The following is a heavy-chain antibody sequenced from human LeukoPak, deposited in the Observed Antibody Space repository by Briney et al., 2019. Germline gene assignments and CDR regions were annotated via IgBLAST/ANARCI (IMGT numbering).Heavy chain of an antibody. Sequence: ASVKVSCKASGYTFTSYAMHWVRQAPGQRLEWMGWINAGNGNTKYSQKFQGRVTITRDTSASTAYMELSSLRSEDTAVYYCARVKRGYSGYDWRGFDYWGQGTLVTVSS. D-gene: IGHD5-12*01. CDR3: ARVKRGYSGYDWRGFDY. J-gene: IGHJ4*02. V-gene: IGHV1-3*01. CDR2: INAGNGNT. CDR1: GYTFTSYA.